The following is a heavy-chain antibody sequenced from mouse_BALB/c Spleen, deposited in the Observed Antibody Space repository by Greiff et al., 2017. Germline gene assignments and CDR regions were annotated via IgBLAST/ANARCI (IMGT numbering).Heavy chain of an antibody. J-gene: IGHJ1*01. V-gene: IGHV6-6*01. CDR2: IRSKAINHAT. D-gene: IGHD1-1*01. CDR1: GFTFSDAW. Sequence: EEQRVESGGGLVQPGGSMKLSCAASGFTFSDAWLDWVRQSPEKGLEWVAEIRSKAINHATYYAESVKGRFTISRDDSKSSVYLQMNSVRAEDTGMYDCTRQTPSLYYYGRSWDFDDWGAGTTVTVAA. CDR3: TRQTPSLYYYGRSWDFDD.